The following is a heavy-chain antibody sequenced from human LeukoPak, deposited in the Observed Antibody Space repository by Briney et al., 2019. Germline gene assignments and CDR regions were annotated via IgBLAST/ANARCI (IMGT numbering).Heavy chain of an antibody. J-gene: IGHJ4*02. D-gene: IGHD3-22*01. Sequence: ASVKVSCKASGYTFTSYGISWVRQAPGQGLEWMGWISAYNGNTNYAQKLQGRVTMTTDTSTSTAYMELRSLRSEDTAVYYCARVIRYYYDSSGYYLDYWGQGTLVTVSS. CDR2: ISAYNGNT. V-gene: IGHV1-18*01. CDR3: ARVIRYYYDSSGYYLDY. CDR1: GYTFTSYG.